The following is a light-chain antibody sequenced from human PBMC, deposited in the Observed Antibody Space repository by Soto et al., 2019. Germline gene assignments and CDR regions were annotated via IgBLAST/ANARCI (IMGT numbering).Light chain of an antibody. Sequence: DIQMTQSPSSLSASVGDRVTITCRASQSISSYLNWYQQKPGKAPKLLIYAASSLQSGVPSRFSGSGSGTDFTLTISSLQPEDFATYYCQQSYSTPPTLTFGGGTKVEIE. V-gene: IGKV1-39*01. J-gene: IGKJ4*01. CDR2: AAS. CDR3: QQSYSTPPTLT. CDR1: QSISSY.